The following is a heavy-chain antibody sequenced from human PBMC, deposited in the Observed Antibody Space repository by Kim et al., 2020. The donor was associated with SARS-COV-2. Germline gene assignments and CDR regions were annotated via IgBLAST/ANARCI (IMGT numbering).Heavy chain of an antibody. V-gene: IGHV4-34*01. CDR2: INHSGST. CDR1: GGSFSGYY. CDR3: ARVGYSGVGPFY. Sequence: SETLSLTCAVYGGSFSGYYWSWIRQPPGKGLEWIGEINHSGSTNYNPSLKSRVTISVDTSKNQFSLKLSSVTAADTAVYYCARVGYSGVGPFYWGQGTLVTVSS. D-gene: IGHD5-12*01. J-gene: IGHJ4*02.